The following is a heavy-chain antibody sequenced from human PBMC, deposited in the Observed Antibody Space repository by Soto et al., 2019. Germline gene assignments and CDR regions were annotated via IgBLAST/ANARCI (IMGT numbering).Heavy chain of an antibody. J-gene: IGHJ6*02. Sequence: SETLSLTCTVSGGSISTYYWSWIRQPPGKGLEWIGYIYYSGSTNYNPSLKSRVTISVDTPKNHFSLKLSSVTAADTAVYYCARDGYTLTPNYYYGMDVWGQGTTVTVSS. CDR3: ARDGYTLTPNYYYGMDV. D-gene: IGHD4-4*01. CDR1: GGSISTYY. CDR2: IYYSGST. V-gene: IGHV4-59*01.